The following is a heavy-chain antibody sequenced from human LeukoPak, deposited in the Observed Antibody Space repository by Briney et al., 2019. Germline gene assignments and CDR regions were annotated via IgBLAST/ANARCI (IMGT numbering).Heavy chain of an antibody. CDR3: ARDDILTCGFDD. Sequence: GAAVKVTRKASGYTFTCYYLHWERQAPGQGLAWMWIINPSGGSTNYAEKFQGRVTMTRDTSTSTVYMEMSSLRSEDTAVYYCARDDILTCGFDDWGQGTLVTVSS. J-gene: IGHJ4*02. D-gene: IGHD3-9*01. CDR1: GYTFTCYY. V-gene: IGHV1-46*01. CDR2: INPSGGST.